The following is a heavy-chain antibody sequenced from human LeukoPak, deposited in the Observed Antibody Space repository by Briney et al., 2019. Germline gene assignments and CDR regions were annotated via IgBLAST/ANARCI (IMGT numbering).Heavy chain of an antibody. CDR1: GFTFKSYL. J-gene: IGHJ4*02. D-gene: IGHD2-15*01. Sequence: PGGSLRLSRAASGFTFKSYLMTWVRQAPGKGLEWVSSINGGGSSTSYADSVKGRFTISRDNSKTTLFLQMNSLRAEDTAVYYCARQLGYCDSGTCYFEYWGQGTLVTVSS. V-gene: IGHV3-23*01. CDR2: INGGGSST. CDR3: ARQLGYCDSGTCYFEY.